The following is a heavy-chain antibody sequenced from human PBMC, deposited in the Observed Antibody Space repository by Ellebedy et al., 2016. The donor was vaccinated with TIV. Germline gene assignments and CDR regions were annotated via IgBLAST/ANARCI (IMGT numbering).Heavy chain of an antibody. CDR1: GGSVSSGSYF. D-gene: IGHD3-9*01. CDR3: AREDYDILTGYSSGMDV. J-gene: IGHJ6*02. Sequence: SETLSLTCTVTGGSVSSGSYFWSWIRQPPGKGLEWIGYIYHTGSTNYSPSLKSRVTISIDTPNNDFSLKVSSVTAADTAVYYCAREDYDILTGYSSGMDVWGQGTTVTVSS. V-gene: IGHV4-61*03. CDR2: IYHTGST.